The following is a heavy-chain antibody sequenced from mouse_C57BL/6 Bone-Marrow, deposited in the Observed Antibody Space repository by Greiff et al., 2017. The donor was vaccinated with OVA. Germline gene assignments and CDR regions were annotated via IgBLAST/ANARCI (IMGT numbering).Heavy chain of an antibody. V-gene: IGHV1-82*01. D-gene: IGHD2-3*01. CDR3: ARSRYDGSYAMDY. J-gene: IGHJ4*01. CDR1: GYAFSSSW. CDR2: IYPGDGDP. Sequence: QVQLQQSGPELVKPGASVKISCKASGYAFSSSWMNWVKQRPGKGLEWIGRIYPGDGDPNYNGKFKGKATLTADKSSSTAYMQLSSLTSEDSAVYFCARSRYDGSYAMDYWGQGTSVTVSS.